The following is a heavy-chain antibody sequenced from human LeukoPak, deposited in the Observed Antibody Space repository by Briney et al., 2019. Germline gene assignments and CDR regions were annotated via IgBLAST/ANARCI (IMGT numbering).Heavy chain of an antibody. CDR3: AKGQGSGSYYNGYDY. D-gene: IGHD3-10*01. Sequence: PGGSLRLSCAASGFTFSSYGMHWVRQAPGKGLEWVAFIRYDGSNKYYADSVKGRFTTSRDNSKNTLYLQMNSLRAEDTAVYYCAKGQGSGSYYNGYDYWGQGTLVTVSS. J-gene: IGHJ4*02. CDR1: GFTFSSYG. CDR2: IRYDGSNK. V-gene: IGHV3-30*02.